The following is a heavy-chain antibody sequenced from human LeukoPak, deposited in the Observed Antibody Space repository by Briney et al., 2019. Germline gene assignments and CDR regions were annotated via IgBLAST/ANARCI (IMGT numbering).Heavy chain of an antibody. CDR1: GYTFTSYG. CDR2: ISAYNGNT. D-gene: IGHD6-19*01. Sequence: ASVKVSCKASGYTFTSYGISWVRQAPGQGLEWMGWISAYNGNTNYAQKFQGRVTMTRDTSTSTVYMELSSLRSEDTAVYYCARGPRIAVAGTGLDYWGQGTLVTVSS. V-gene: IGHV1-18*01. J-gene: IGHJ4*02. CDR3: ARGPRIAVAGTGLDY.